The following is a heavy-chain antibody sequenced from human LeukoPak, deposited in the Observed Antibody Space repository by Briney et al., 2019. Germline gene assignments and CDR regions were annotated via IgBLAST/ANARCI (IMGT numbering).Heavy chain of an antibody. CDR1: GGSISSGDYY. V-gene: IGHV4-30-4*08. J-gene: IGHJ3*02. Sequence: PSQTLSLTCTVSGGSISSGDYYWSWIRQPPGKGLEWIGYIYYSGSTYYNPSLKSRVTISVDTSKNQFSLKLSSVTAADTAVYYCARDSSKKLPAARSSSVAAFDIWGQGTMVTVSS. D-gene: IGHD2-2*01. CDR2: IYYSGST. CDR3: ARDSSKKLPAARSSSVAAFDI.